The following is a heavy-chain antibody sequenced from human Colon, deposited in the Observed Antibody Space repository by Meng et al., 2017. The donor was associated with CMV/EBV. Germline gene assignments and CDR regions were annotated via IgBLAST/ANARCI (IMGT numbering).Heavy chain of an antibody. CDR2: IKADGSET. Sequence: GESLKISCTVSRFSFSDFWMNWVRQAPGKGLEWVANIKADGSETYYADSVKGRSIISRDNAKNSLYLQMNSLRVEDTAVYFCVRGHYDGAWGHGTLVTVSS. D-gene: IGHD3-16*01. CDR1: RFSFSDFW. J-gene: IGHJ4*03. CDR3: VRGHYDGA. V-gene: IGHV3-7*04.